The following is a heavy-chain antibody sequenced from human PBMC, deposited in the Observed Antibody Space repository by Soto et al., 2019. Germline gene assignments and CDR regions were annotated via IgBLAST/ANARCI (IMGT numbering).Heavy chain of an antibody. J-gene: IGHJ6*02. D-gene: IGHD3-22*01. V-gene: IGHV3-30-3*01. CDR1: GFTFSSYA. CDR2: ISYDGSNK. Sequence: QVQLVESGGGVVQPGRSLRLSCAASGFTFSSYAMHWVRQAPGKGLEGVAVISYDGSNKYYADSVKGRFTISRDNSKNTLYLQMNSLRAEDTAVYYCARADYYDSSGYYFHYYYGMDVWGQGTTVTVSS. CDR3: ARADYYDSSGYYFHYYYGMDV.